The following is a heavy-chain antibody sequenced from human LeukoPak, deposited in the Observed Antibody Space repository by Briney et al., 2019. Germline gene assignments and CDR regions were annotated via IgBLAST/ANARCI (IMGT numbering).Heavy chain of an antibody. CDR1: GGSISSYY. D-gene: IGHD2-15*01. Sequence: PSETLSLTCTVSGGSISSYYWSWIRQPAGKGLEWIGRIYTSGSTNYNPSLKSRVTMSVDTSKNQFSLKLSSVTAADTAVYYCARGLARSNYYYMDVWGKGTTVTLSS. J-gene: IGHJ6*03. V-gene: IGHV4-4*07. CDR2: IYTSGST. CDR3: ARGLARSNYYYMDV.